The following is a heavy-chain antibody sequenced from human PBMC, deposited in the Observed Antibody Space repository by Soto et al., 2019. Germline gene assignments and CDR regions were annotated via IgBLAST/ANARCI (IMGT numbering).Heavy chain of an antibody. CDR1: GFTFSSYS. V-gene: IGHV3-21*01. J-gene: IGHJ4*02. CDR2: IGGSSGHI. D-gene: IGHD1-26*01. Sequence: EVQLVESGGGLVKPGGSLRLSCAASGFTFSSYSMVWVRQAPEKGLEWVSSIGGSSGHIYYADSLKGRFTISRDNAKNSLYLQMNSLRVDDTAVYYCARTNGGYSNYFDYWGQGTLVTVSS. CDR3: ARTNGGYSNYFDY.